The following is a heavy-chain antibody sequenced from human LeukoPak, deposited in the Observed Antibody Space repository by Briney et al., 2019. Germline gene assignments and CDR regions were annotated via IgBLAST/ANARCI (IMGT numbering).Heavy chain of an antibody. Sequence: PGGSLRLSCAASGFTFSNAWMNWVRQAPGKGLEWVGRIKSKTDGGTTDYAAPVKGRFTISRDDSKNTLYLQMNSLESEDTAVYYCTTVYWYYGSGSYDYWGQGTLVTVSS. D-gene: IGHD3-10*01. J-gene: IGHJ4*02. CDR1: GFTFSNAW. CDR2: IKSKTDGGTT. V-gene: IGHV3-15*01. CDR3: TTVYWYYGSGSYDY.